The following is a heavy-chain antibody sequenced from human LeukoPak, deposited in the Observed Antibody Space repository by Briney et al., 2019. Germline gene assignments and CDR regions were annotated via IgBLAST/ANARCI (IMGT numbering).Heavy chain of an antibody. CDR2: MNPNSGNT. D-gene: IGHD2-2*01. CDR1: GYTFTSYD. Sequence: ASVKVSCKASGYTFTSYDINWARQAIGQRLECMGWMNPNSGNTGYAQKFQGRVTMTRNTSITTAYMELSSLRSEDTAVYYCARGRGQYCSSTSCYAGNWFDPWGQGTLVTVSS. J-gene: IGHJ5*02. V-gene: IGHV1-8*01. CDR3: ARGRGQYCSSTSCYAGNWFDP.